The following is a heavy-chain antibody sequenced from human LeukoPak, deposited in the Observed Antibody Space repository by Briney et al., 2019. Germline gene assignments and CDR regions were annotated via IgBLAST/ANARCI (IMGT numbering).Heavy chain of an antibody. V-gene: IGHV3-7*01. CDR3: ARGPRGYDSSGGP. CDR1: GFTFSSYW. D-gene: IGHD3-22*01. CDR2: IKQEGTET. Sequence: PGGSLRLSCAASGFTFSSYWMSWVRQTPGKGLEWLANIKQEGTETYYVDSVKGRSTISRDNAKSSLYLQMNSLRAEDTAVYYCARGPRGYDSSGGPWGQGTLVTVSS. J-gene: IGHJ5*02.